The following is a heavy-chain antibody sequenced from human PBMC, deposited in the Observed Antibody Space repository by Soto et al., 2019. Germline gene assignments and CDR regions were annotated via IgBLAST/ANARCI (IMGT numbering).Heavy chain of an antibody. J-gene: IGHJ4*02. CDR2: ISYDGSNK. Sequence: QVQLVESGGGVVQPGRSLRLSCAASGFTFSSYAMHWVRQAPGKGLEWVAVISYDGSNKYYADSVKGRFTISRDNSKNTXYLXMNSLRAEDTAVYYCARDRRPIMITFGGVIGLPDYWGQGTLVTVSS. CDR1: GFTFSSYA. D-gene: IGHD3-16*02. V-gene: IGHV3-30-3*01. CDR3: ARDRRPIMITFGGVIGLPDY.